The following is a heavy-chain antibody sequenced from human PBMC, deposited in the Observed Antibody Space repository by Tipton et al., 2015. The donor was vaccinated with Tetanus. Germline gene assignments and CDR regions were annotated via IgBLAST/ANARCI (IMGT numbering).Heavy chain of an antibody. CDR3: ARDERYGDYAY. Sequence: LRLSCTVSGASIGSISYYWSWIRQPPGKGLEWIGYTYYSGSTGYNPSLKGRVTISIDSSKNQFSLKLTSVTAADTAVYYCARDERYGDYAYWGQGALVTVSS. CDR1: GASIGSISYY. D-gene: IGHD4-17*01. CDR2: TYYSGST. V-gene: IGHV4-61*01. J-gene: IGHJ4*02.